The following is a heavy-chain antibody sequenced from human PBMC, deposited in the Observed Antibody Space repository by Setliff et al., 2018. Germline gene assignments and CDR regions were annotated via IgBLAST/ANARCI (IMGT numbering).Heavy chain of an antibody. CDR2: IIPIFGTA. Sequence: SVKVSCKASGGTFSSYAISWVRQAPGRGLEWMGRIIPIFGTANYAQKFQGRVTITADKSTSTAHMELSSLRSEDTAVYYCAREKGPAAHWNWFDPWGQGTLVTVSS. CDR1: GGTFSSYA. D-gene: IGHD2-2*01. J-gene: IGHJ5*02. CDR3: AREKGPAAHWNWFDP. V-gene: IGHV1-69*06.